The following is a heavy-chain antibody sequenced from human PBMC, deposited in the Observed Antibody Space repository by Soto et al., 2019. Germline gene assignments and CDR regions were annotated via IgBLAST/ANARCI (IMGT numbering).Heavy chain of an antibody. V-gene: IGHV4-30-4*01. CDR2: IYYSGNT. CDR3: ARSVNDYVWGRAPGMDV. J-gene: IGHJ6*02. Sequence: PSETLSLTCSVSGGSISSGYYYWSWIRQPPGKGLEWIGNIYYSGNTYYNPSPKSRLIISIDTSKNQFSLKLSSVTAADTAVYYCARSVNDYVWGRAPGMDVWGQGTTVTVSS. CDR1: GGSISSGYYY. D-gene: IGHD3-16*01.